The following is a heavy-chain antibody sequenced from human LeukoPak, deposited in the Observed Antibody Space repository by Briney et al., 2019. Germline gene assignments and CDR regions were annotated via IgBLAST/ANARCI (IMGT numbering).Heavy chain of an antibody. D-gene: IGHD3-16*02. V-gene: IGHV1-2*02. CDR1: GYTFTGYY. Sequence: ASVKVSCKASGYTFTGYYMHWVRQAPGRGLEWMGWINPNSGGTNYAQKFQGRVTMTRDTSISTAYMELSRLRSDDTAVYYCAREGQAFGGVIVSFWFDPWGQGTLVTVSS. CDR3: AREGQAFGGVIVSFWFDP. J-gene: IGHJ5*02. CDR2: INPNSGGT.